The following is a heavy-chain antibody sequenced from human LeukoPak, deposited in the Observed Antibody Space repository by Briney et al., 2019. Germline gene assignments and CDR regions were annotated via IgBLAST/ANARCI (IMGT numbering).Heavy chain of an antibody. CDR2: INWNGGNT. CDR1: GFTFDDYG. D-gene: IGHD3-3*01. J-gene: IGHJ6*02. Sequence: GGSLRLSCAASGFTFDDYGLTWVRQAPGKGLEWVSNINWNGGNTAYADSVKGRFTISRDNAKNSLYLQMNSLRAEDSALYYCARSGWSGYYSYYYGMDVWGQGTTVTVSS. CDR3: ARSGWSGYYSYYYGMDV. V-gene: IGHV3-20*04.